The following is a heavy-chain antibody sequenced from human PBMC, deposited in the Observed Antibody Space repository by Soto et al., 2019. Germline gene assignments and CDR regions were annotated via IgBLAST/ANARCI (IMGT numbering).Heavy chain of an antibody. D-gene: IGHD3-10*01. CDR3: ARDRDDYGSGNYYNRTDF. V-gene: IGHV1-69*01. J-gene: IGHJ4*02. CDR2: IIPLFGTP. CDR1: GGIFSTYA. Sequence: QVQLVQSGAEVKKPGSSVKVSCKASGGIFSTYAISWLRQAPGQGLEWMGGIIPLFGTPNYAQRFQGRVTITADESTGTAHMELSRLRSDDTAVYYCARDRDDYGSGNYYNRTDFWGQGTLVTVSS.